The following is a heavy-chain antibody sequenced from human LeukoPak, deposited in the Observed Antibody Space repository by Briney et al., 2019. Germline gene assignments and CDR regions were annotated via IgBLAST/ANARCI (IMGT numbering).Heavy chain of an antibody. Sequence: PGGSLRLSCAASGFTFSNYEMNWVRQAPGKGLEWVSYISSSGGTIYYADSVKGRFSVSRDNAKNSLFLQMNSLRAEDTAVYYCAKYYDILTGYYNVRYFDSWGQGTLVTVSS. CDR3: AKYYDILTGYYNVRYFDS. V-gene: IGHV3-48*03. D-gene: IGHD3-9*01. CDR2: ISSSGGTI. CDR1: GFTFSNYE. J-gene: IGHJ4*02.